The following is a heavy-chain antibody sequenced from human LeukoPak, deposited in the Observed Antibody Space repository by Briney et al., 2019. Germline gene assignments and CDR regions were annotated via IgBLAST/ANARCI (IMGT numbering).Heavy chain of an antibody. CDR1: GFTFDDYA. Sequence: GGSLRLSCVASGFTFDDYAMHWVRQPPGKGLEWVSGISWYGGSVDYADSVKGRFTISRDNAKNSLYLQMNSLRAEDTALYYCAKDINYSLAVAWNWGQGTLVTVSS. J-gene: IGHJ4*02. CDR2: ISWYGGSV. V-gene: IGHV3-9*01. D-gene: IGHD6-19*01. CDR3: AKDINYSLAVAWN.